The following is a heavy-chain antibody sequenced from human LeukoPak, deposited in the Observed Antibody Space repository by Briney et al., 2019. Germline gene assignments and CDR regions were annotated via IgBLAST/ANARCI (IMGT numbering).Heavy chain of an antibody. Sequence: GGSLTLSCAVSGFTVSSNYMSWDRQAPGEGLEWGSVIYSGGSTYYAHSVKGRFTISRDNANNTLYLQMNSLRAEDTAVYYCARDSVLPPYHFDYWGQGTLVTVSS. CDR1: GFTVSSNY. V-gene: IGHV3-66*01. CDR2: IYSGGST. D-gene: IGHD3-10*01. CDR3: ARDSVLPPYHFDY. J-gene: IGHJ4*02.